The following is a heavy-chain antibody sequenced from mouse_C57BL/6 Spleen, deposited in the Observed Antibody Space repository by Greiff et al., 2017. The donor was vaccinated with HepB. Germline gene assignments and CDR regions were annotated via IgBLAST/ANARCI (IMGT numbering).Heavy chain of an antibody. J-gene: IGHJ2*01. CDR3: ARGNDHPYYFDY. CDR2: IDPSDSET. CDR1: GYTFTSYW. V-gene: IGHV1-52*01. Sequence: QVQLQQPGAELVKPGASVKLSCKASGYTFTSYWMHWVKQRPIQGLEWIGNIDPSDSETHYNQKFKDKATLTVDKSSSTAYMQLSSLTSEDSAVYYCARGNDHPYYFDYWGQGTTLTVSS.